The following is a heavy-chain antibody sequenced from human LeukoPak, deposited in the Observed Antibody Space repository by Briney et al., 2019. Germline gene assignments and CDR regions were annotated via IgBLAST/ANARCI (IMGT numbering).Heavy chain of an antibody. CDR1: DGSINSYD. J-gene: IGHJ6*02. CDR3: ARGRSNYYGMGV. D-gene: IGHD1-26*01. Sequence: SETLTLTCSVSDGSINSYDWNWIRRPPGKGLEWIGYIYYNGNTNYSPSLKSRVTMSVDTSKNLFSLKVSSVTAADTAVYYCARGRSNYYGMGVWGQGTTVTVSS. CDR2: IYYNGNT. V-gene: IGHV4-59*01.